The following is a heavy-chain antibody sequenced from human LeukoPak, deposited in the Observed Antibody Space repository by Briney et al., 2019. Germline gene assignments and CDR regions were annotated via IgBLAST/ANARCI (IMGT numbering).Heavy chain of an antibody. J-gene: IGHJ5*02. V-gene: IGHV1-3*03. CDR1: GYTFSGYY. CDR2: INAGNGNT. CDR3: TRGGRGGSYYGNWFDP. D-gene: IGHD2-15*01. Sequence: RASVKVSCKASGYTFSGYYMHWVRQAPGQRLEWMGWINAGNGNTKYSQEFQGRVTITRDTSASTAYMELSSLISEDMAVYYCTRGGRGGSYYGNWFDPWGQGTLVTVSS.